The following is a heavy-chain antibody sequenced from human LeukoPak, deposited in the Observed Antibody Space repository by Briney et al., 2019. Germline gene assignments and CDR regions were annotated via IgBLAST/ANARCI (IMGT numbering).Heavy chain of an antibody. CDR2: IKQDGSEK. J-gene: IGHJ4*02. D-gene: IGHD5-18*01. CDR1: GFTLSSYW. CDR3: ARGYSYAHLFDY. V-gene: IGHV3-7*04. Sequence: GGSLRLSCAASGFTLSSYWMSWVRQAPGKGLEWVANIKQDGSEKYYVDSVKGRFTISRDNAKNSLYLQMNSLRAEDTAVYYCARGYSYAHLFDYWGQGTLVTVSS.